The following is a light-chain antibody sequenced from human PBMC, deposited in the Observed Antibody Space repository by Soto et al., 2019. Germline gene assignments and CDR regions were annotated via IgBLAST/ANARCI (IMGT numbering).Light chain of an antibody. J-gene: IGKJ1*01. CDR1: QSFLSD. Sequence: EVVMTQSPTTLSVSPGERANLXCRASQSFLSDLVWYQQKPGQAPRRIIYGASTRANGSPARFSGSGSGTEFTRTISSLQSEDFAVYYCQQYNNWPRTFGQGTKVDIK. CDR3: QQYNNWPRT. V-gene: IGKV3-15*01. CDR2: GAS.